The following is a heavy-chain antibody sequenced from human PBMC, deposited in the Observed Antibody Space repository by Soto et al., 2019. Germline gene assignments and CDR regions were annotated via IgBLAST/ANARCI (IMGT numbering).Heavy chain of an antibody. CDR3: ATSRGSGRLDN. J-gene: IGHJ4*02. CDR1: GASISSSNW. D-gene: IGHD3-10*01. V-gene: IGHV4-4*02. CDR2: IYHSGST. Sequence: QVQLQESGPGLVKPSGTLSLTCAVSGASISSSNWWTWVRQPPGKGLEWIGEIYHSGSTNYNPSPMSRGTISLDKSKNHFSMRLSSVTAADTAVYYCATSRGSGRLDNWGQGTLVTVSS.